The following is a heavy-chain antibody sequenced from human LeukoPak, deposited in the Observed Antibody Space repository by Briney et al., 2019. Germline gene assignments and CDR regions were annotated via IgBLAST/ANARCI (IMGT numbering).Heavy chain of an antibody. V-gene: IGHV3-30*02. CDR3: AKIPRSPSSSWYPHYYYMDV. CDR1: GFTFSSYG. J-gene: IGHJ6*03. CDR2: IRYDGSNK. Sequence: GGSLRLSCAASGFTFSSYGMHWVRQAPGKGLEWVAFIRYDGSNKYYADSVKGRFTISRDNSKNTLYLQMNSLRAEDTAVYYCAKIPRSPSSSWYPHYYYMDVWGKGTTVTISS. D-gene: IGHD6-13*01.